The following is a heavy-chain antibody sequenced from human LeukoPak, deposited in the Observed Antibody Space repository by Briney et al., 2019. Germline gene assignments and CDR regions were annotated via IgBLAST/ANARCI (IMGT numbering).Heavy chain of an antibody. CDR1: GYTFTTCG. Sequence: ASVKVSCKASGYTFTTCGISWVRQAPGQGPEWMGWISGYNGNTKYTQTFQGRVTMTTDTSTSTAYMELRSLRSDDTAVYYCARYFIAAGTRYSYGMVVWGQGPTVTVSS. CDR3: ARYFIAAGTRYSYGMVV. V-gene: IGHV1-18*01. CDR2: ISGYNGNT. D-gene: IGHD6-13*01. J-gene: IGHJ6*01.